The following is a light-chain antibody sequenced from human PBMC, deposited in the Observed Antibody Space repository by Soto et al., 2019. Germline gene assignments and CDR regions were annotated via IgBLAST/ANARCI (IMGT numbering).Light chain of an antibody. CDR2: DDS. Sequence: DIQMTQSPSTLSASVGDRVTITCRASQSISSWLAWYQQKPGKAPKLLIHDDSSLESGVPPRFSGSGSGTEFTLTISSLQPDDFATYYCQQYKSYPFTFGQGTNLEIK. V-gene: IGKV1-5*01. CDR3: QQYKSYPFT. CDR1: QSISSW. J-gene: IGKJ2*01.